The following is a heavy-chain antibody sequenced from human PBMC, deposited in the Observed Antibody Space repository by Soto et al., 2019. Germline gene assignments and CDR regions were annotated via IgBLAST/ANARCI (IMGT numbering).Heavy chain of an antibody. V-gene: IGHV3-48*03. CDR3: ARENSGDAFDF. CDR2: INSGGTSK. J-gene: IGHJ4*02. D-gene: IGHD4-17*01. CDR1: GFAIRSYE. Sequence: VGSLRLSCAASGFAIRSYEMNWVRQAPGKGLEWVSYINSGGTSKKYTDSVEGRFTISRDTALNSLYLQMDSLRDEDTAIYYCARENSGDAFDFWGQGILVTVSS.